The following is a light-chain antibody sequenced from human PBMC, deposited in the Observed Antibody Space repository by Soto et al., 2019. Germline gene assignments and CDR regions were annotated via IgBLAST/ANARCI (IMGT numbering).Light chain of an antibody. Sequence: QSALTQSASVSGSPGQSITISCTGTSGDIGSHNLVSWYQHHPGKAPKLIIYEASKRPPGVSNHFSGSKSGNTASLTISGLQADDEADYYCCSYAGDGTFVIFGGGTKLTVL. J-gene: IGLJ2*01. V-gene: IGLV2-23*01. CDR3: CSYAGDGTFVI. CDR1: SGDIGSHNL. CDR2: EAS.